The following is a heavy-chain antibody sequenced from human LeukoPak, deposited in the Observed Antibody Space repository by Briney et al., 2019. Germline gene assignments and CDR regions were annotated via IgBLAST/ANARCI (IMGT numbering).Heavy chain of an antibody. CDR1: GGSFSGYY. CDR2: INHSGST. Sequence: SETLSLTCAVYGGSFSGYYWSWIRQPPGKGLEWIGEINHSGSTNYNPSLKSRVTISVDTSKNQFSLKLSSVTAADTAVYYCAYTPNSGWTLDKASNWFDPWGQGTLVTVSS. J-gene: IGHJ5*02. CDR3: AYTPNSGWTLDKASNWFDP. V-gene: IGHV4-34*01. D-gene: IGHD6-19*01.